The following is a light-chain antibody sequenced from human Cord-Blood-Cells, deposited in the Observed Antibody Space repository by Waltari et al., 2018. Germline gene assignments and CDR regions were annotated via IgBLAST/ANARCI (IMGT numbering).Light chain of an antibody. CDR1: QNISSN. CDR3: QQSYSTPPFT. CDR2: AAS. J-gene: IGKJ3*01. V-gene: IGKV1-39*01. Sequence: DIQMTQPPSSLPSSVGYRVTITCRASQNISSNLNWYQQKPGKAPKLLIYAASSLQSRVPSRCSGSRSGTDFTLITSSLQPEDFATYYCQQSYSTPPFTFGPGTKVDIK.